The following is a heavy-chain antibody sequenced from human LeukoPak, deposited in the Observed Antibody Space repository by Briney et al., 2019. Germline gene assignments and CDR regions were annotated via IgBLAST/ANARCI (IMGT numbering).Heavy chain of an antibody. D-gene: IGHD3-10*01. V-gene: IGHV3-53*01. CDR1: GFTVSTKY. CDR3: ARVGDHFHWYLDL. J-gene: IGHJ2*01. CDR2: LYSGSDT. Sequence: PGGSLRLSCAASGFTVSTKYMNWVRQAPGKGLEWVSTLYSGSDTYYADSVKGRFTISRDSSKNILSLQMNNLRAEDTAVYYCARVGDHFHWYLDLWGRGTLVTVSS.